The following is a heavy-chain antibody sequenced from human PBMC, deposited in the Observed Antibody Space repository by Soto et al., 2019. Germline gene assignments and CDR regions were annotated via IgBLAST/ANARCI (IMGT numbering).Heavy chain of an antibody. CDR2: ITYDGSNK. CDR3: AIARVGGTFYTPLVF. D-gene: IGHD1-7*01. Sequence: PRLSWHASCFYFDNYGKLWVRPAPGNRLDWVSVITYDGSNKYFADSVKGRFTISRGNSKNTLSLHLNTLKLDDLAVYHCAIARVGGTFYTPLVFWGQGTLVTVSS. CDR1: CFYFDNYG. V-gene: IGHV3-30*03. J-gene: IGHJ4*01.